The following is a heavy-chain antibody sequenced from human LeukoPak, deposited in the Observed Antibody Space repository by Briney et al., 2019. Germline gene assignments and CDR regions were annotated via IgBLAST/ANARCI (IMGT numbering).Heavy chain of an antibody. V-gene: IGHV3-9*01. CDR3: AKDITAGGSGSSALDI. CDR2: ISWNSGSI. D-gene: IGHD3-10*01. Sequence: GGSLRLSCAASGFTFDDYAMHWVRQAPGKGLEWVSGISWNSGSIGYADSVKGRFTISRDNAKNSLYLQMNSLRAEDTALYYCAKDITAGGSGSSALDIWGQGTMVTVSS. J-gene: IGHJ3*02. CDR1: GFTFDDYA.